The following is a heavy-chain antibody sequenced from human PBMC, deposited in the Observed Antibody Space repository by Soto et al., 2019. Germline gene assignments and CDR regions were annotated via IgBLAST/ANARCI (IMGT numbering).Heavy chain of an antibody. J-gene: IGHJ4*02. CDR2: IKEDGSEI. Sequence: PGGSLRLSCAVSEFNVMSYWMSWVRQAPGKGLEWVASIKEDGSEIYYLQSVRGRFTISRDSAGNALHLAMNYLSAEDTGVYFCARDLGFDYVNWGQGTLVTVSS. V-gene: IGHV3-7*01. CDR1: EFNVMSYW. D-gene: IGHD3-16*01. CDR3: ARDLGFDYVN.